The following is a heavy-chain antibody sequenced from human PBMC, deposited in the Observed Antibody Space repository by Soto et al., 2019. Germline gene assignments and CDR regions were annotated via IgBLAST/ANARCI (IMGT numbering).Heavy chain of an antibody. CDR1: EGPFRSLV. D-gene: IGHD6-19*01. V-gene: IGHV1-69*01. Sequence: QVQLVQSGAEVKKPGSSVKVSCKVSEGPFRSLVSTWVGRPLGQGLEWLGGIIPIFGTANYAQKFQGRVTITADESTSTAYMELSSLRSEDTAVYYCASSVAVANYYYYGMDVWGQGTTVTVSS. CDR3: ASSVAVANYYYYGMDV. J-gene: IGHJ6*02. CDR2: IIPIFGTA.